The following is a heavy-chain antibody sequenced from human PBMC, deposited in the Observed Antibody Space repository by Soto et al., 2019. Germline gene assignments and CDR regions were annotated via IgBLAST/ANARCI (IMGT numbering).Heavy chain of an antibody. V-gene: IGHV4-38-2*02. CDR1: GFAISRGYY. CDR3: AREKVGTTFFDN. Sequence: PSETLSLTCNVSGFAISRGYYWSWVRQPPGQGLEWIGSIYPSVSSYHNPSLESRLTLSIDTSKNQFSLKLASVTAADTALYYCAREKVGTTFFDNWGQGTQVTVS. CDR2: IYPSVSS. D-gene: IGHD1-1*01. J-gene: IGHJ4*02.